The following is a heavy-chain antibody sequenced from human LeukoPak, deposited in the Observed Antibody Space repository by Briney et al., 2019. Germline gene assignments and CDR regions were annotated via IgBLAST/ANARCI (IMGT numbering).Heavy chain of an antibody. J-gene: IGHJ4*02. CDR2: ISSSSSYI. CDR3: ARGEYSGGGSCYSADSFDY. V-gene: IGHV3-21*04. D-gene: IGHD2-15*01. CDR1: GFTFSSYS. Sequence: PGGSLRLSCAASGFTFSSYSMNWVRQAPGKGLEWVSSISSSSSYIYYADSVKGRFTISRDNAKNSLYLQMNSLRAEDTAVYYCARGEYSGGGSCYSADSFDYWGQGTLVTVSS.